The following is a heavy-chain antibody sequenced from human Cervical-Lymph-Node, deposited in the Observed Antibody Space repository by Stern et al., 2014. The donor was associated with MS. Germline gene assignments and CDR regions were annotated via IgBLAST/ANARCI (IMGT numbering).Heavy chain of an antibody. CDR1: GDSINGYY. CDR2: VYYSGST. V-gene: IGHV4-59*01. Sequence: QLVQSGPGLVKPSETMSLTCTVSGDSINGYYWSWIRQPPGKGLEWIGHVYYSGSTSYNSSLKSRVTISIDTSKNQFSLRLSSVTAADTAVYYCAREVYTSSWYYKFGLDVWGQGTTVTVSS. J-gene: IGHJ6*02. D-gene: IGHD6-13*01. CDR3: AREVYTSSWYYKFGLDV.